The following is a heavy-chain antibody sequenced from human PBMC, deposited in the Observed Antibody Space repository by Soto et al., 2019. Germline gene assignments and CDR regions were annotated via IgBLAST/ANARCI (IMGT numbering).Heavy chain of an antibody. D-gene: IGHD7-27*01. V-gene: IGHV3-11*03. Sequence: QVQLLESGGGLVKPGGSLRLSCAASGFTVSGYYMSWIRQAPGKGLEWISYISSDSRHTNHADSVKGRFTLSRDNAKNSLYLQMSGLRAEDTAVYFCAPGEQVRMAAIWGQGTMVTVSS. J-gene: IGHJ3*02. CDR1: GFTVSGYY. CDR2: ISSDSRHT. CDR3: APGEQVRMAAI.